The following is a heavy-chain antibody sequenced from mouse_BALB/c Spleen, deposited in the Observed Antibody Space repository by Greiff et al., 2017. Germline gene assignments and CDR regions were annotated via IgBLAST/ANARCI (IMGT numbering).Heavy chain of an antibody. J-gene: IGHJ3*01. CDR1: GDSITSGY. Sequence: EVQRVESGPSLVKPSQTLSLTCSVTGDSITSGYWNWIRKFPGNKLEYMGYISYSGSTYYNPSLKSRISITRDTSKNQYYLQLNSVTTEDTATYYCARYRTGTSWFAYWGQGTLVTVSA. D-gene: IGHD4-1*01. V-gene: IGHV3-8*02. CDR2: ISYSGST. CDR3: ARYRTGTSWFAY.